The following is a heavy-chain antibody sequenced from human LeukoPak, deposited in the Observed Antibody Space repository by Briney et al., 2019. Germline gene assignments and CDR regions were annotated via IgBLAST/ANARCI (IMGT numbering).Heavy chain of an antibody. CDR3: AKDLGPGSY. J-gene: IGHJ4*02. Sequence: PGGSLRLSCAAYGFTFSSYGMHWVRQAPGKGLEWVAFIRYDGSNKYYADSVKGRFTISRDNSKNTLYLQMNSLRAEDTAVYYCAKDLGPGSYWGQGTLVTVSS. V-gene: IGHV3-30*02. CDR2: IRYDGSNK. CDR1: GFTFSSYG. D-gene: IGHD3-10*01.